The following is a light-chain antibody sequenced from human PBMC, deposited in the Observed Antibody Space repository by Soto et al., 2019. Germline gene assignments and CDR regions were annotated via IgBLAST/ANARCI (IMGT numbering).Light chain of an antibody. CDR2: DVS. CDR1: SSDADAYNY. Sequence: QSVLTQPASVSGSPGQSIIISCTGISSDADAYNYVSWYQHHPGKAPKLLIYDVSNRPSGISNRFSGSKSGNTASLTISGLQPEDEADYFCSSYTSSTILFGGGTKLTVL. CDR3: SSYTSSTIL. J-gene: IGLJ2*01. V-gene: IGLV2-14*03.